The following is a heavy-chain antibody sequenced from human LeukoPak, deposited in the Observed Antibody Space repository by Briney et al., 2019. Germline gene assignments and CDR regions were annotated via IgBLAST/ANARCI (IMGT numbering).Heavy chain of an antibody. D-gene: IGHD3-10*01. V-gene: IGHV3-66*02. CDR2: IYSGGST. CDR3: ATASSITMVRGVYDY. Sequence: GGSLRLSCAASGFTVSSNYMSWVRQAPGKGLEWVSVIYSGGSTYYADSVKGRFTISRDNSKNTLYLQMNSLRAEDTAVYYCATASSITMVRGVYDYWGQGTLVTVSS. J-gene: IGHJ4*02. CDR1: GFTVSSNY.